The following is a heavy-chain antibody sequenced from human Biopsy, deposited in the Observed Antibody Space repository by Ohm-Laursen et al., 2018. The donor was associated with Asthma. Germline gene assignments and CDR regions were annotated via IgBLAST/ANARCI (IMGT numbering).Heavy chain of an antibody. V-gene: IGHV1-69*13. CDR1: GGTFSNFA. J-gene: IGHJ6*02. D-gene: IGHD6-19*01. Sequence: EASVKVSCKAPGGTFSNFAISWVRQAPGQGLEWLGGIMTVFGTTNYAQKFQGRVTITADESMSTAYMEVTSLRSEDTAIYYCARCQVGYSSGWSLLLKKIYYSGMDVWGQGTAVTVSS. CDR3: ARCQVGYSSGWSLLLKKIYYSGMDV. CDR2: IMTVFGTT.